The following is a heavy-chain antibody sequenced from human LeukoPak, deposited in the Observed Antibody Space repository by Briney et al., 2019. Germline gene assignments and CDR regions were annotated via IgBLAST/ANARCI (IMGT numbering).Heavy chain of an antibody. V-gene: IGHV4-59*01. Sequence: SETLSLTCTVSGGSISSYYWSWIRQPPGKGLEWIGYIYYSGSTNYNPSLKSRVTISVDTSKNQFSLKLSSVTAADTAVYYCARDNWNYGSSMDVWGQGTTVAVSS. CDR1: GGSISSYY. CDR2: IYYSGST. D-gene: IGHD1-7*01. CDR3: ARDNWNYGSSMDV. J-gene: IGHJ6*02.